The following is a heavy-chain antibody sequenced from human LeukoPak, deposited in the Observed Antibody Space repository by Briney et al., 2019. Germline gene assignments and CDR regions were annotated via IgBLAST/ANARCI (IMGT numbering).Heavy chain of an antibody. CDR2: IYYSGSI. D-gene: IGHD3-22*01. J-gene: IGHJ3*02. V-gene: IGHV4-39*07. CDR1: GGSISTSTYS. CDR3: ARAYYYDSSGYYPGAFDI. Sequence: SQTLSLTCTVSGGSISTSTYSWGWIRQPPEKGLEWIGSIYYSGSIYSNPSLKSRVSISVDTSKNQFSLKLSSVTAADTAVYYCARAYYYDSSGYYPGAFDIWGQGTLVTVSS.